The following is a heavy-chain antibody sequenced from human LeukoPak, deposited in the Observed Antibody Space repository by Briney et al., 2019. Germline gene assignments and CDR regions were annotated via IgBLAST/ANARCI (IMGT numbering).Heavy chain of an antibody. CDR2: INPNSGGT. Sequence: ASVKVSCKASGYTFTGYYMHWVRQAPGQGLEWMGWINPNSGGTNYAQKFQGRVTMTRDTSISTAYMELSRLRSDDTAVYYCAKDLAMAAAAGTFSYWGQGTLVTVSS. V-gene: IGHV1-2*02. D-gene: IGHD6-13*01. J-gene: IGHJ4*02. CDR3: AKDLAMAAAAGTFSY. CDR1: GYTFTGYY.